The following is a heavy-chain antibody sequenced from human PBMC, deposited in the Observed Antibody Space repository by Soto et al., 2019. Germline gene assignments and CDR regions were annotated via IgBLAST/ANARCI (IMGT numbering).Heavy chain of an antibody. CDR3: ARETGLRSSGWSYYFDF. CDR2: ISGSGGTI. Sequence: EVQLVESGGGMVQPGGSLRVSCAASGFTLSSYSMHWVRQAPGKGLEWVSYISGSGGTIYYADSVKGRFTLYRDHAKNSLSVQMNSLRDEDTAVYFGARETGLRSSGWSYYFDFWGQGTRGTVSS. CDR1: GFTLSSYS. J-gene: IGHJ4*02. D-gene: IGHD6-19*01. V-gene: IGHV3-48*02.